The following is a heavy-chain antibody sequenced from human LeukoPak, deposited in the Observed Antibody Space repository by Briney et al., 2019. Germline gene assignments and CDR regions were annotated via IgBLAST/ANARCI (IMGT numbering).Heavy chain of an antibody. CDR3: AMDYGDYEGGGSILLRYYGMDV. Sequence: ASVKLSCTAFGGTFSSYAISWVRQAPGQGLEWMGRIIPILGIANYAQKFQGRVTITADKSTSTAYMELSSLRSEDTAVYYCAMDYGDYEGGGSILLRYYGMDVWGQGTTVTVSS. J-gene: IGHJ6*02. D-gene: IGHD4-17*01. CDR2: IIPILGIA. V-gene: IGHV1-69*04. CDR1: GGTFSSYA.